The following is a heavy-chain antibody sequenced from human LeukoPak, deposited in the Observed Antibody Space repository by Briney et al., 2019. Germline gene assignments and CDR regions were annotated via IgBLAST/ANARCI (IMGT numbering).Heavy chain of an antibody. CDR3: ARAVVVVPYNWFDP. CDR1: GGSISSYY. CDR2: IYTSGST. D-gene: IGHD2-2*01. V-gene: IGHV4-4*07. J-gene: IGHJ5*02. Sequence: PSETLSLTCTVSGGSISSYYWSWIRQPAGKGLEWIGRIYTSGSTNYNPSLKSRVTISVDTSKNQFSLKLSSVTAADTAVYYCARAVVVVPYNWFDPWGQGTLVTVSS.